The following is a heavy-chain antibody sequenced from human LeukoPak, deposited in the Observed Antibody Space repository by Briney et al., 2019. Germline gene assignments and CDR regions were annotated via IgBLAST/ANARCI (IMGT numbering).Heavy chain of an antibody. V-gene: IGHV4-59*12. J-gene: IGHJ4*02. Sequence: RSSETLSLTCTVSGVSISSYYWSWIRQPPGKGLEWIGYIYYSGSTYYNPSLKSRVTISVDTSKNQFSLKLSSVTAADTAVYYCARGRVYYDILTGYPKGNFDYWGQGTLVTVSS. D-gene: IGHD3-9*01. CDR2: IYYSGST. CDR3: ARGRVYYDILTGYPKGNFDY. CDR1: GVSISSYY.